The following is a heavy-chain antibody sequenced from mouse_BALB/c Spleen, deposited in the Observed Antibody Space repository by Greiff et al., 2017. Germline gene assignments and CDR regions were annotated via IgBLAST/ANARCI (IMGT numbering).Heavy chain of an antibody. D-gene: IGHD2-4*01. J-gene: IGHJ3*01. CDR3: ARGRDYEYDASWFAY. CDR2: ISSGGST. CDR1: GFTFSSYA. Sequence: EVMLVESGGGLVKPGGSLKLSCAASGFTFSSYAMSWVRQTPEKRLEWVASISSGGSTYYPDSVKGRFTISRDNARNILYLQMSRLRSEDTAMYYWARGRDYEYDASWFAYWGQGTLVTVSA. V-gene: IGHV5-6-5*01.